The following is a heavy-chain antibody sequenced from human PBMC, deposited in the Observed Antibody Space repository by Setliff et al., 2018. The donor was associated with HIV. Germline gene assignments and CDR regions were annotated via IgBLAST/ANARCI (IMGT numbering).Heavy chain of an antibody. D-gene: IGHD3-16*01. Sequence: GGSLRLSCAASGFTFTSYWMHWVRQAPGKGLLWVSRINTDGTITDHADSVRGRFTISRDDAKKSLYLQMNSLGAEDTAVYYCARSGGIGNYHWDVWGKGTTVTV. V-gene: IGHV3-74*01. CDR3: ARSGGIGNYHWDV. CDR2: INTDGTIT. CDR1: GFTFTSYW. J-gene: IGHJ6*03.